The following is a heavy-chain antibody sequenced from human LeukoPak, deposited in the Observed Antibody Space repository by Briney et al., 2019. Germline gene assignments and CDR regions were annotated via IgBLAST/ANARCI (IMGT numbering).Heavy chain of an antibody. CDR1: GESLQSFY. Sequence: PSETLSPTCAVYGESLQSFYWSWIRQPPGKGPEWIGEIDHIGRTKYNPSLKSRLTISIDTSKKQFSLRLGSLTAADTAVYYCAKPIDCSSTICTGPMDVWGKGTTVTVSA. J-gene: IGHJ6*04. V-gene: IGHV4-34*01. D-gene: IGHD2-2*01. CDR3: AKPIDCSSTICTGPMDV. CDR2: IDHIGRT.